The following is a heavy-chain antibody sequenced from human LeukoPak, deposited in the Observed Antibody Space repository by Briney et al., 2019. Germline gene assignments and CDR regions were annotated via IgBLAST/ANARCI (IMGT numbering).Heavy chain of an antibody. CDR3: ARVRSSTSPYFDY. CDR2: ISSSGSTI. J-gene: IGHJ4*02. V-gene: IGHV3-11*01. CDR1: GFTFSDYY. D-gene: IGHD2-2*01. Sequence: GGSLRLSCAASGFTFSDYYMSWIRQAPGKGLEWVSYISSSGSTIYYADSVKGRFTISRDNAKNSLYLQMNSLRAEDTAVYYCARVRSSTSPYFDYWGQGTLDTVSS.